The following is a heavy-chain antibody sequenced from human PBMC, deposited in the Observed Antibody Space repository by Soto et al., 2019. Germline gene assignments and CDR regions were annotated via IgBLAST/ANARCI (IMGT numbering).Heavy chain of an antibody. V-gene: IGHV1-69*01. D-gene: IGHD2-2*01. J-gene: IGHJ6*02. CDR1: GGTFSSYA. CDR2: IIPIFGTA. CDR3: ARARCCSSTSRYALCDYYYYGMDV. Sequence: QVQLVQSGAEVKKPGSSVKVSCKASGGTFSSYAISWVRQAPGQGLEWMGGIIPIFGTANYAQKFQGRVTITADESTSTAYMERSSLRSEDTAVYYCARARCCSSTSRYALCDYYYYGMDVWGQGTTVTVSS.